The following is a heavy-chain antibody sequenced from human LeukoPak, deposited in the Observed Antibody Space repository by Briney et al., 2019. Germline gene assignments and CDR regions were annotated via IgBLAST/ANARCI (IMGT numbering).Heavy chain of an antibody. CDR2: IYYSGST. V-gene: IGHV4-31*03. D-gene: IGHD3-10*01. J-gene: IGHJ4*02. Sequence: SETLSLTCTVSGGSISSGGYYWSWIRQHPGKGLEWIGYIYYSGSTYYSPSLKSRVTISVDTSKNQFSLKLSSVTAADTAVYYCASETIYGPGFDYWGQGTLVTVSS. CDR1: GGSISSGGYY. CDR3: ASETIYGPGFDY.